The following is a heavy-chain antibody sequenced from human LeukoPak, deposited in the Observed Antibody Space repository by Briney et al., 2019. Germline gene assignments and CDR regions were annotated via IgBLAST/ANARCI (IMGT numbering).Heavy chain of an antibody. CDR2: IYYSGST. CDR3: ARYSETVAGRSRWFDP. V-gene: IGHV4-59*01. D-gene: IGHD6-19*01. J-gene: IGHJ5*02. CDR1: AGSISSYY. Sequence: SETLSLTCTVSAGSISSYYWSWIRQPPGKGLEWIGYIYYSGSTNYNPSLRSRVTISVDTSKNQFSLKLSSVTAADTAVYYCARYSETVAGRSRWFDPWGQGTLVTVSS.